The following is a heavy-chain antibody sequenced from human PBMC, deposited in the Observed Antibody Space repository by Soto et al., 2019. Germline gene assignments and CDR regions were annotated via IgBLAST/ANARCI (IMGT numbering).Heavy chain of an antibody. J-gene: IGHJ4*02. CDR2: ISGSGGST. D-gene: IGHD6-13*01. CDR1: GFTFSSYA. V-gene: IGHV3-23*01. Sequence: PGGSLRLSCAAPGFTFSSYAMSWVRQAPGKGLEWVSAISGSGGSTYYADSVKGRFTISRDNSKNTLYLQMNSLRAEDTAVYYCAKVGGQQLRDPDFDYWGQGTLVTVSS. CDR3: AKVGGQQLRDPDFDY.